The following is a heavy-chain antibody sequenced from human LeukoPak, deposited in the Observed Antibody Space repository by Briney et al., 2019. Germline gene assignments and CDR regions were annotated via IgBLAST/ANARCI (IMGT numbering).Heavy chain of an antibody. V-gene: IGHV4-39*01. D-gene: IGHD3-16*02. Sequence: GTLRLSCAASGFTFSSYGMSWVRQPPGKGLEWIGNIYYIGSTYYNPPLKSRVTISVDTSKNQFSLKLSSVTAADTAVYYCARHIGGRYYYYYMDVWGKGTTVTISS. CDR3: ARHIGGRYYYYYMDV. CDR2: IYYIGST. CDR1: GFTFSSYG. J-gene: IGHJ6*03.